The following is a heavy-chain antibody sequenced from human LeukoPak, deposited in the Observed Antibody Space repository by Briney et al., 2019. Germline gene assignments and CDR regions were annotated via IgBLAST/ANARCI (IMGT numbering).Heavy chain of an antibody. J-gene: IGHJ4*02. V-gene: IGHV3-33*08. Sequence: PGRSLRLSCAASRFTFSSYGMHWVRQAPGKGLEWVAVIWYDGSNKYYADSVKGRFIISRDNSKNTLYLQMNSLRAEDTAVYYCARDNHYYGSGSYDYWGQGTLVTVSS. CDR3: ARDNHYYGSGSYDY. CDR1: RFTFSSYG. CDR2: IWYDGSNK. D-gene: IGHD3-10*01.